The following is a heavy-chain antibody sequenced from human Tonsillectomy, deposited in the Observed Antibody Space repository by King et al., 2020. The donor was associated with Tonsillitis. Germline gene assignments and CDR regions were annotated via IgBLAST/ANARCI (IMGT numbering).Heavy chain of an antibody. CDR1: GDSIRSGRHY. V-gene: IGHV4-61*02. CDR3: AAGQQPMGLDS. Sequence: VQLQESGPGLVEPSQTLSLTCSVSGDSIRSGRHYWSWVRQAAGKGLEWIGRMYPSGETNYNPSRKGRVTISFDTSNNLFSLRVTSVTDADTAMYYCAAGQQPMGLDSWGQGTLVTVS. D-gene: IGHD6-13*01. J-gene: IGHJ5*01. CDR2: MYPSGET.